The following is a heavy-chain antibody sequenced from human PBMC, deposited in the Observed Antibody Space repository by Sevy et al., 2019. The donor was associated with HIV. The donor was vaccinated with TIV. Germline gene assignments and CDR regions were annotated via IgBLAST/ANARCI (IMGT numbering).Heavy chain of an antibody. CDR1: GYIFTNHA. J-gene: IGHJ1*01. D-gene: IGHD3-22*01. CDR3: AREIYFHDATSYYALDV. V-gene: IGHV1-18*04. Sequence: ASVKVSCETSGYIFTNHAFSWVRQAHGQGLEWLGWITPYNGRTKSAEKIKGRLTMSTDTSTATVYMELRSLRADDTAVYFCAREIYFHDATSYYALDVWGQRTLVTVSS. CDR2: ITPYNGRT.